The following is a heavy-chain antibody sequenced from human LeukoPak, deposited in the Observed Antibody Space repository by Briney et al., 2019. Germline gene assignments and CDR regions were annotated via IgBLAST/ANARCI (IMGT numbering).Heavy chain of an antibody. CDR2: IYYSGST. J-gene: IGHJ3*02. CDR3: ARDPACIVGAMYAFDI. Sequence: SETLSLTCTVSGGSISSYYWSWIRQPPGKGLEWIEYIYYSGSTNYNPSLKSRVTISVDTSKNQFSLKLSSVTAADTAVYYCARDPACIVGAMYAFDIWGQGTMVTVSS. CDR1: GGSISSYY. V-gene: IGHV4-59*01. D-gene: IGHD1-26*01.